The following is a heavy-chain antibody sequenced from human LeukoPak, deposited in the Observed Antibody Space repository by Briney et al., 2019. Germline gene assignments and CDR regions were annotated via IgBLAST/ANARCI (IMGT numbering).Heavy chain of an antibody. CDR2: VHYSRTN. J-gene: IGHJ4*02. CDR1: GVSISSSNNF. Sequence: SETLSLTCTVSGVSISSSNNFWGWIRQPPGKGLEWIGRVHYSRTNYHIPSLKSRVTTSVDTSTNQFSLKLSSVTAADTAVYYCARHEEEDGYNAKTFGYWGQGTLVTVSS. D-gene: IGHD5-24*01. CDR3: ARHEEEDGYNAKTFGY. V-gene: IGHV4-39*01.